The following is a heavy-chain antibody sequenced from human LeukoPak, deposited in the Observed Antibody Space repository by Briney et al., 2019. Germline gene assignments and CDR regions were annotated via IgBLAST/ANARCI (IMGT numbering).Heavy chain of an antibody. V-gene: IGHV5-51*01. Sequence: GESLKISCKGSGYSFTDYWVGWVRQMPGKGLEWMGIIYPGDSDTRYSPSFQGQVTISADKSISTTYLQWSSLKASDTAVYYCARGYSTGWFEYWGQGTLVTVSS. D-gene: IGHD6-19*01. J-gene: IGHJ4*02. CDR3: ARGYSTGWFEY. CDR2: IYPGDSDT. CDR1: GYSFTDYW.